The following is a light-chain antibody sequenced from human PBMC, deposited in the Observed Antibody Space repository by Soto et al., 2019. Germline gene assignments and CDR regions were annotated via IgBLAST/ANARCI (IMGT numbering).Light chain of an antibody. CDR1: QSISSW. J-gene: IGKJ1*01. V-gene: IGKV1-5*01. Sequence: DIPMTQAPSTLSASVVYRFSITFGASQSISSWLAWYQQKPGKAPKLLIYDASSLESGVPSRFSGSGSGTEFTLTISSLQPDDFATYYCQQYNSYSGTFGQGTKVDNK. CDR3: QQYNSYSGT. CDR2: DAS.